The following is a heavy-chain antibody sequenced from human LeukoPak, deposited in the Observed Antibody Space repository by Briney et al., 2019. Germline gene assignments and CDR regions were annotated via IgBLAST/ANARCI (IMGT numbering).Heavy chain of an antibody. CDR3: ARDRHCVNGVCHSPPGMDV. J-gene: IGHJ6*02. CDR2: IWFDKNQ. D-gene: IGHD2-8*01. CDR1: GFILNDYG. Sequence: GGSLRLSCAASGFILNDYGMHWVRQAPGKGLEWVADIWFDKNQHFADSVKGQFAISRDNSKNTVYLQINSLRAEDTAVYYCARDRHCVNGVCHSPPGMDVWGQGTTVTVSS. V-gene: IGHV3-33*01.